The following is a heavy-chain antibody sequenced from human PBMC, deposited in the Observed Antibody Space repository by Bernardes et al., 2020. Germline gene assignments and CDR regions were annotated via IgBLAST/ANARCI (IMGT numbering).Heavy chain of an antibody. CDR2: IKQDGSEK. CDR3: LRLGEFFRELGDY. V-gene: IGHV3-7*01. J-gene: IGHJ4*02. D-gene: IGHD3-16*01. CDR1: GFSYSSYW. Sequence: GGSLRLCCASSGFSYSSYWMSWVRRAPGKGLEWVANIKQDGSEKYYVDSVKGRFTISRDNAKNSLYLQMNSLRAEDTAVYYCLRLGEFFRELGDYWGQGTLVTVSS.